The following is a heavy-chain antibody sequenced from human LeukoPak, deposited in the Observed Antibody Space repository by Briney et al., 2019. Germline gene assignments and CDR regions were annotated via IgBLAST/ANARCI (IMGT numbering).Heavy chain of an antibody. J-gene: IGHJ4*02. V-gene: IGHV3-30*02. D-gene: IGHD6-6*01. CDR1: GFTFSSYS. CDR3: AKSRAIAARAPYYFDY. Sequence: GGSLRLSCAASGFTFSSYSMNWVRQAPGKGLEWVAFIRYDGSNKYYADSVKGRFTISRDNSKNTLYLQMNSLRAEDTAVYYCAKSRAIAARAPYYFDYWGQGTLVTVSS. CDR2: IRYDGSNK.